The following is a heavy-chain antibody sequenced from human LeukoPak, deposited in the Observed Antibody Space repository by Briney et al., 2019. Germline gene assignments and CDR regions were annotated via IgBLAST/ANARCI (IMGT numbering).Heavy chain of an antibody. J-gene: IGHJ4*02. D-gene: IGHD2-2*01. CDR1: GFTFSSYE. CDR3: ARDRLLGSTSSDY. Sequence: GGSLRLSCAASGFTFSSYEMNWVRQAPGKGLEWVSYISSSGSTICYADSVKGRFTISRDNAKNSLYLQMNSLRAEDTAVYYCARDRLLGSTSSDYWGQGTLVTVSS. CDR2: ISSSGSTI. V-gene: IGHV3-48*03.